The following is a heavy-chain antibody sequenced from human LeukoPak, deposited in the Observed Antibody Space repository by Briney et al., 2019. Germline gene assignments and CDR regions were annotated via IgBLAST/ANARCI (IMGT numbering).Heavy chain of an antibody. D-gene: IGHD3/OR15-3a*01. V-gene: IGHV3-7*01. CDR3: ARDDGFSCYSY. J-gene: IGHJ4*02. CDR2: MNLDGSEK. CDR1: GFTFSSYW. Sequence: GGSLRLSCEASGFTFSSYWMTWVRQAPGKGLEWVANMNLDGSEKYYVDSVKGRFTISRDNAKNSLFLQMNSLIAENTAVYYCARDDGFSCYSYWGQGTLVTVSS.